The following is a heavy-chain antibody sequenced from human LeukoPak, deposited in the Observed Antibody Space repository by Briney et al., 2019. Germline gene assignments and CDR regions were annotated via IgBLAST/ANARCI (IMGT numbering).Heavy chain of an antibody. V-gene: IGHV3-7*01. CDR2: IKEDGSEK. D-gene: IGHD3-22*01. J-gene: IGHJ4*02. Sequence: GSLRLSCAASGFTFSTYWMSWVRQAPGKGLEWVANIKEDGSEKYYGESVKGRFTISRDNAKNSLYLEMNSLRVEDTAVYYCARDNSGYQWGQGTLVTVSS. CDR1: GFTFSTYW. CDR3: ARDNSGYQ.